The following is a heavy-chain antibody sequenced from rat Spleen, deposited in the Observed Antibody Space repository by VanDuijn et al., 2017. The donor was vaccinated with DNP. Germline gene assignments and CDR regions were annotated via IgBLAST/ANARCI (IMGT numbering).Heavy chain of an antibody. J-gene: IGHJ3*01. Sequence: EVQVVESGGGLVQPKGSLKLSCAASGFDFNSYVMSWVRQAPGKGLDWVASIDIKTHNYATLYADSVEERFTISRDNAKSTLYLQMDSLRSEDTATYYCARHGGAQWFAYWGQGTLVTVSS. CDR1: GFDFNSYV. V-gene: IGHV10-4*01. CDR3: ARHGGAQWFAY. D-gene: IGHD1-7*01. CDR2: IDIKTHNYAT.